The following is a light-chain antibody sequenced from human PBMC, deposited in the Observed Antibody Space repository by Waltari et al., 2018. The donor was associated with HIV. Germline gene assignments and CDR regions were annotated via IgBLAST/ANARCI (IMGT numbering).Light chain of an antibody. V-gene: IGLV2-11*01. CDR1: SSDIGYFDY. CDR3: CSYAGAYTYV. CDR2: EVN. J-gene: IGLJ1*01. Sequence: QSALTQPRSVSGSPGQSVTISCTGTSSDIGYFDYVSWYQQYPGKAPPVIIYEVNQRPAGVPYRFTVSKSGITASLTISGLQGEDEADYYCCSYAGAYTYVFGTGTKVNVL.